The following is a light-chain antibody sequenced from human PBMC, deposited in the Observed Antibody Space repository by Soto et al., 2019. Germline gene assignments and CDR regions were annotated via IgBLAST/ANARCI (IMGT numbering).Light chain of an antibody. CDR1: QSINNL. CDR2: KAS. J-gene: IGKJ3*01. CDR3: QHYNSYSEFS. Sequence: DIQMTQSPPTLSASVGDRVTITCRASQSINNLLAWYQQKPGKAPKLLIYKASTLENGVPSRFSGSGSGTELTLTIGCLQTDDFATYYCQHYNSYSEFSFGPGTKVDIK. V-gene: IGKV1-5*03.